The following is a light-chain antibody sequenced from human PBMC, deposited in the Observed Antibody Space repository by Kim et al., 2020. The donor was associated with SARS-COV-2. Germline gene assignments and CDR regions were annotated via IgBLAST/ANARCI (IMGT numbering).Light chain of an antibody. CDR2: GAS. Sequence: DIQMTQSPSSVSASVGDRVTVTCRASQDISSDLAWYQQKPGKAPKLLLYGASILQSGVPSRFSGGGSGTDFTLTISSLQPEDFATYYCQQANSLPLTFGGGTKVDIK. CDR3: QQANSLPLT. CDR1: QDISSD. V-gene: IGKV1-12*01. J-gene: IGKJ4*01.